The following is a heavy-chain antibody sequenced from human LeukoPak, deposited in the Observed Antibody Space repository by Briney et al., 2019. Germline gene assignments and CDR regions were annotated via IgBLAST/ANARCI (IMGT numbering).Heavy chain of an antibody. J-gene: IGHJ6*03. D-gene: IGHD3-3*01. Sequence: GGSLRLSCAASGFIFRSYERNWVRQAPGKGLEWVSYISSSGSTIYYADSVKGRFTISRGHAKNSLYLQMISLMAEHTAVYYCASDTFFNYYYMDVWGKGTTVTVSS. CDR2: ISSSGSTI. CDR1: GFIFRSYE. CDR3: ASDTFFNYYYMDV. V-gene: IGHV3-48*03.